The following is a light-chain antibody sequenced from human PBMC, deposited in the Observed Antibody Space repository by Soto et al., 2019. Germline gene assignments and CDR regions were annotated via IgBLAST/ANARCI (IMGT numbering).Light chain of an antibody. J-gene: IGLJ2*01. Sequence: QSVLTQSPSASASLGASVKLTCTLSSGHNSYAIAWHQQQPEKGPRYLMKVDSDGSHIKGDGIPDRFSGSSAGAERYLTISSLRSEDEADYYCHTWGTGEVFGGGTKLTVL. V-gene: IGLV4-69*01. CDR3: HTWGTGEV. CDR2: VDSDGSH. CDR1: SGHNSYA.